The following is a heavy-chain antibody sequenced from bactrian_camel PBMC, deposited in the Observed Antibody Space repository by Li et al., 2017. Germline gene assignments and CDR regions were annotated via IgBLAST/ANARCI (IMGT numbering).Heavy chain of an antibody. CDR1: GSTYDRYC. CDR2: INFGGTT. V-gene: IGHV3S53*01. CDR3: AAGSLRFCALARHLYSY. D-gene: IGHD1*01. J-gene: IGHJ4*01. Sequence: HVQLVESGGGSVQAGGSLKLSCVVTGSTYDRYCMAWFRQGPGKQREWLAAINFGGTTKYADSVKGRYTISKDNAKNTLYLQIDSLIPEDTAMYSCAAGSLRFCALARHLYSYLGQGTQVTVS.